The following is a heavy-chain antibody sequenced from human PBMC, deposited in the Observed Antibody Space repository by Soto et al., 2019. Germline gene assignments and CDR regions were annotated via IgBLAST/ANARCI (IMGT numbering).Heavy chain of an antibody. Sequence: GPSMKVSCKASGYTFTGYYMHLVRQAPGQWLEWMGWINPNSGGTNYAQKFQGWVTMTRDTSISTAYMELSRLRSDDTAVYYCARDQVTAIDLSRGYYYYYGMDVWGQGTTVTVSS. CDR1: GYTFTGYY. V-gene: IGHV1-2*04. CDR2: INPNSGGT. D-gene: IGHD5-18*01. J-gene: IGHJ6*02. CDR3: ARDQVTAIDLSRGYYYYYGMDV.